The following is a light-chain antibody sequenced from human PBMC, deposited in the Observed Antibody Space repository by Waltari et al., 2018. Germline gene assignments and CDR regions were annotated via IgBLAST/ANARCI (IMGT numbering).Light chain of an antibody. Sequence: QSALTQPRSVSGSPGQSVTISCTGTSSDVGGYKSVSWYQQHPGKAPKLMLYDVSERPSGVPDRFSGSKSGNTASLTISGLQAEDEADYYCCSHAGSYVIFGGGTKLTVL. CDR2: DVS. CDR1: SSDVGGYKS. V-gene: IGLV2-11*01. CDR3: CSHAGSYVI. J-gene: IGLJ2*01.